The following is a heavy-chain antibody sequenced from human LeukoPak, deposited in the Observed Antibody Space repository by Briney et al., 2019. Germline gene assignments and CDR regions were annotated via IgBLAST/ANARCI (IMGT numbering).Heavy chain of an antibody. D-gene: IGHD2-2*01. V-gene: IGHV3-21*01. CDR2: ISSSSSYI. J-gene: IGHJ3*02. Sequence: GGSLRLSCAASGFTFSSYSMNWVRQAPGKGLEWVSSISSSSSYIYYADSVKGRFTVSRDNAKNSLYLQMNSLRAEDTAVYYCVRDYAFDVFDIWGQGTMVTVSS. CDR1: GFTFSSYS. CDR3: VRDYAFDVFDI.